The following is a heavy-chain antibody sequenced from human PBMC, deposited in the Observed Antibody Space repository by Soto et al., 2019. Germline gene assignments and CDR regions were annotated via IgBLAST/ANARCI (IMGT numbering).Heavy chain of an antibody. J-gene: IGHJ4*02. CDR2: IWYDGSNK. Sequence: GGSLRLSCAASGFTFSSYAMHWVRQAPGKGLEWVAVIWYDGSNKYYADSVKGRFTISRDNSKNTVFLQMNSLRAEDTAVYYCARDYTTVNRYFAYWGQGTLVTVSS. V-gene: IGHV3-33*01. D-gene: IGHD4-17*01. CDR1: GFTFSSYA. CDR3: ARDYTTVNRYFAY.